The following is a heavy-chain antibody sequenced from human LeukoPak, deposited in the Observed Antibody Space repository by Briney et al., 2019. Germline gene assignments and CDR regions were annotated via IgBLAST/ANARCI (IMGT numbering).Heavy chain of an antibody. CDR2: INHSGST. CDR3: AGLLYSGSKTPESSWFDP. CDR1: GGSFSGYY. V-gene: IGHV4-34*01. J-gene: IGHJ5*02. D-gene: IGHD6-13*01. Sequence: NPSETLSLTCAVYGGSFSGYYWSWIRQPPGKGLEWIEEINHSGSTNYNPSLKSRVTISVDTSKNQFSLKLSSVTAADTAVYYCAGLLYSGSKTPESSWFDPWGQGTLVTVSS.